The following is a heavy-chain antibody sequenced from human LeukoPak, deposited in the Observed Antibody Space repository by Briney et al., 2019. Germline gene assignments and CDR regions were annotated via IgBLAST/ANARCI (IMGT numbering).Heavy chain of an antibody. D-gene: IGHD1-7*01. CDR2: ISGSGGST. J-gene: IGHJ6*03. CDR1: GFTFSSYA. CDR3: AKEGHNRNYANYYYMDV. V-gene: IGHV3-23*01. Sequence: PGGSLRLSCAASGFTFSSYAMSWVRQAPGKGLEWVSAISGSGGSTYYADSVKGRFTISRDNSKNTLYLQMNGLRAEDTAVYYCAKEGHNRNYANYYYMDVWGKGTTVTVSS.